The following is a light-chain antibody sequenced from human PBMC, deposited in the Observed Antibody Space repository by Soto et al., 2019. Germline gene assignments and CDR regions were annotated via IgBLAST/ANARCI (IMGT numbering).Light chain of an antibody. V-gene: IGKV1-5*01. J-gene: IGKJ4*01. CDR3: QQYDGN. Sequence: DIQMTQSPSTLSASVGDRVIITCRASQSISTWLAWYQQKPGEGPKLLIYSASTLQSGVPSRFSGSGYGTEFTLNISGLQADDFATYYCQQYDGNFGGGTRVEIK. CDR2: SAS. CDR1: QSISTW.